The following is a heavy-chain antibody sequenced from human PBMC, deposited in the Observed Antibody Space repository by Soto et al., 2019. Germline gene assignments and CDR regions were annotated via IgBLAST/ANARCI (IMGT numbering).Heavy chain of an antibody. CDR2: IDPSDSYT. CDR3: ARIGITETTDPVNYGLDV. V-gene: IGHV5-10-1*01. D-gene: IGHD1-20*01. Sequence: PGESLKISCKGSGYSFTTYWITWVRQMPGKGLEWMGRIDPSDSYTHYSPSFQGHVIISTDKSISTAYLQWSSLKASDSAMYYCARIGITETTDPVNYGLDVWGQGTTVTVSS. J-gene: IGHJ6*02. CDR1: GYSFTTYW.